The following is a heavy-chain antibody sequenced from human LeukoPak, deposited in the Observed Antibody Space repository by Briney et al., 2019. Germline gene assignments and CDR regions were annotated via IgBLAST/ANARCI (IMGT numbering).Heavy chain of an antibody. Sequence: GESLRLSCAASGFTVSSNYMSWVRQAPGKGLEWVSVIYSSGTTYYADSVKGRFTISRDNSKNTLYLQMNSLRAEDTAVYFCAKGMGATVVNLDYWGQGTLVTVSS. J-gene: IGHJ4*02. CDR2: IYSSGTT. V-gene: IGHV3-66*01. CDR1: GFTVSSNY. CDR3: AKGMGATVVNLDY. D-gene: IGHD1-26*01.